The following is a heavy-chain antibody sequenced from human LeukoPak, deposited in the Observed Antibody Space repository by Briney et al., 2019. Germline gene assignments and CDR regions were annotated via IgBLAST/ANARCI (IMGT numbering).Heavy chain of an antibody. CDR3: ARGQVHSSWYDWFDP. Sequence: ASVKVSCKASGYTFTSYDINWVRQATGQGLEWMGWMNPNSGNTGYAQKFQGRVTMTRNTSISTAYMELSSLRSEDTAVYYCARGQVHSSWYDWFDPWGQGTLVTVSS. V-gene: IGHV1-8*01. CDR1: GYTFTSYD. D-gene: IGHD6-13*01. J-gene: IGHJ5*02. CDR2: MNPNSGNT.